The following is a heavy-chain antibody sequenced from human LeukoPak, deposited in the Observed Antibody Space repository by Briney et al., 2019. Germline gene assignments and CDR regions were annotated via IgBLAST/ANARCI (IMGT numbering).Heavy chain of an antibody. J-gene: IGHJ4*02. CDR2: IYPGDSDT. D-gene: IGHD3-22*01. CDR1: GYSFTSYW. Sequence: GESLKISCKGSGYSFTSYWIGWVRQMPGKGLEWMGIIYPGDSDTRYSPSFQGQVTISADKSISTAYLQWSSLKASDTAMYYCARPVNYYYDSSGYYGHYFDYWGQGTLVTVSS. V-gene: IGHV5-51*01. CDR3: ARPVNYYYDSSGYYGHYFDY.